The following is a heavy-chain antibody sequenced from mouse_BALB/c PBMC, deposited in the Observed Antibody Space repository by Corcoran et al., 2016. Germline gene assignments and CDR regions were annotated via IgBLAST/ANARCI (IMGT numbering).Heavy chain of an antibody. J-gene: IGHJ2*01. CDR2: IDPANGNT. Sequence: EVQLQQSGAELVKPGASVKLSCTASGFNIKDTYMHWVKQRPEQGLEWIGRIDPANGNTKYAPKFQGKATITADTSSNTAYLQLSSLTSEDTAVYYCARSNYGSSLYYFDYWGQGTTRTGSS. CDR3: ARSNYGSSLYYFDY. V-gene: IGHV14-3*02. CDR1: GFNIKDTY. D-gene: IGHD1-1*01.